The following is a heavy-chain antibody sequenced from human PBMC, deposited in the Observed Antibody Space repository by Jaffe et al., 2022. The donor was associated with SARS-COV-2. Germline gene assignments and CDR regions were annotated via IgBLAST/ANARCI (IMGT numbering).Heavy chain of an antibody. CDR2: VSVSGGIT. D-gene: IGHD3-16*02. CDR1: GFTFSNHA. J-gene: IGHJ4*01. CDR3: AQDADDVRGTYRLDY. V-gene: IGHV3-23*01. Sequence: EVHLLESGGGLAQPGGSLRLSCAASGFTFSNHAMTWVRQAPGKGLEWVSVVSVSGGITYYADAVKGRFTISRDNSKNTLYLQMNSLRTEDSAVYYCAQDADDVRGTYRLDYWGQGILVTVSS.